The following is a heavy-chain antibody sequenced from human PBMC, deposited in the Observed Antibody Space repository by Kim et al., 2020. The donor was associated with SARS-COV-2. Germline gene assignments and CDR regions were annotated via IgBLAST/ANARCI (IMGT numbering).Heavy chain of an antibody. D-gene: IGHD4-17*01. Sequence: SETLSLTCTVSGGSISSYYWSWIRQPPGKGLEWIGYIYYSGSTNYNPSLKSRVTISVDTSKNQFSLKLSSVTAADTAVYYCAGGNPPPYGDFDYWGQGTLVSVSS. CDR2: IYYSGST. V-gene: IGHV4-59*01. J-gene: IGHJ4*02. CDR3: AGGNPPPYGDFDY. CDR1: GGSISSYY.